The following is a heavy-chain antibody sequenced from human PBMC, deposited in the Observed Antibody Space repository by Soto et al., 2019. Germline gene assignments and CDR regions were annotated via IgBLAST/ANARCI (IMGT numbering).Heavy chain of an antibody. CDR2: INHSGST. D-gene: IGHD3-16*02. Sequence: SETLSLTCAVYGGSFSGYYWSWIRQPPGKGLEWIGEINHSGSTNYNPSLKSRVTISVDTSKNQFSLKLSSVTAADTAVYYCARGNRVSTDAFGIWGQGTMVTVSS. CDR1: GGSFSGYY. V-gene: IGHV4-34*01. J-gene: IGHJ3*02. CDR3: ARGNRVSTDAFGI.